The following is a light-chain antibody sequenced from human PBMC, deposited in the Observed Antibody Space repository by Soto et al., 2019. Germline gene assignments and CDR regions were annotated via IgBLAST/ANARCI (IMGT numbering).Light chain of an antibody. CDR2: SNN. J-gene: IGLJ1*01. CDR3: AAWDDSLTDYV. V-gene: IGLV1-44*01. Sequence: QSVLTQAPSASETPGQRVTISCSGGSSNIGRNTVNWYQQLPGTAPKLLIYSNNRRPSGVPDRFSGSKSGTSASLAISGLQSEDDADYYCAAWDDSLTDYVFGTGTKLTVL. CDR1: SSNIGRNT.